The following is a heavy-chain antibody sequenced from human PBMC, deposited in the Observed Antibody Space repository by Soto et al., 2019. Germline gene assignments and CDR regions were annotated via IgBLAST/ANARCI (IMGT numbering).Heavy chain of an antibody. CDR1: GFTVSSNY. J-gene: IGHJ3*02. CDR3: ARVFYAALRFSRWLDAFDI. V-gene: IGHV3-66*01. D-gene: IGHD3-3*01. Sequence: EVQLVESGGGLVQPGGSLRLSCAASGFTVSSNYMSWVRQAPGKGLEWVSVIYSGGSTYYADSVKGRFTISRDNSKYTLDVQMQSFGGEDICVYYCARVFYAALRFSRWLDAFDIWCQGTIVTFSS. CDR2: IYSGGST.